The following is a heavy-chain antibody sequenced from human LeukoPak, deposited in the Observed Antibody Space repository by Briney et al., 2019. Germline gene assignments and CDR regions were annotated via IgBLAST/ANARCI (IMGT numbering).Heavy chain of an antibody. CDR3: ARGIVEVVVAATQGYYYGMDV. CDR2: IYSGGST. J-gene: IGHJ6*02. CDR1: GFTVSSNY. Sequence: PGGSLRLSCAASGFTVSSNYMSWVRQAPGKGLEWVSVIYSGGSTYYADSVKGRFTISRDNSKNTLYLQMNSLRAEDTAVYYCARGIVEVVVAATQGYYYGMDVWGQGTTVTVSS. V-gene: IGHV3-53*05. D-gene: IGHD2-15*01.